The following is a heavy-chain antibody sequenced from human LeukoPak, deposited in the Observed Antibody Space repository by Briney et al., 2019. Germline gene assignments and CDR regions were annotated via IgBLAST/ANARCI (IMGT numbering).Heavy chain of an antibody. Sequence: ASVKVSCKASGDTFSRYAISRVRQAPGQGLEWMGRITPTSGTASQVDARLTITADRDTNTVYMDLSSLRSDDTAVYYCAGDPPGTPIGFDIWGQGTLVTVSS. V-gene: IGHV1-69*06. CDR2: ITPTSGTA. J-gene: IGHJ3*02. CDR1: GDTFSRYA. CDR3: AGDPPGTPIGFDI. D-gene: IGHD3-10*01.